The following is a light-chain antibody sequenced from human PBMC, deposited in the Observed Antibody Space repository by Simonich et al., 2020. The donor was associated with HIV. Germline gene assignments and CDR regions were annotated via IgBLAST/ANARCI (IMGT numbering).Light chain of an antibody. CDR1: QRISTN. V-gene: IGKV3-15*01. CDR3: QQYDSWPYT. CDR2: DAS. J-gene: IGKJ2*01. Sequence: EIVMTQSPATLSVSPGARATLSCRASQRISTNLAWYQQKPGQAPRLLMYDASTRATGIPARFTGRGSGTEFTLTINSMQSEDIAIFHCQQYDSWPYTFGQGTKLEIK.